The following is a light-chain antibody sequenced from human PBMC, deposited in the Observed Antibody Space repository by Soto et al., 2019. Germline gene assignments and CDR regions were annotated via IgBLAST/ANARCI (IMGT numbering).Light chain of an antibody. CDR1: SSDVGSYNR. J-gene: IGLJ1*01. CDR2: EVT. Sequence: QSVLTQPPSVSGSPGRSVTISCTGTSSDVGSYNRVSWYQQPPGTAPKLMIYEVTNRPSGVPDRFSGSKSGNTASLTISGLQAEDEADYYCSSYTSSDTYVFGTGTKVTVL. V-gene: IGLV2-18*02. CDR3: SSYTSSDTYV.